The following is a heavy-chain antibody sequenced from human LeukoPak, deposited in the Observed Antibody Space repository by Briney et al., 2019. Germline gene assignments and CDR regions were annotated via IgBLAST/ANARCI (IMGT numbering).Heavy chain of an antibody. CDR1: GDSISSRSYY. CDR3: VRFWSTISVAKGGCIAR. CDR2: IFYSGST. J-gene: IGHJ1*01. V-gene: IGHV4-39*01. D-gene: IGHD3-3*01. Sequence: SETLCLSCTVSGDSISSRSYYWGWIRQPPGKGLEWIGNIFYSGSTYYNPSLKSRVTISIDTSKNRFSRKLSSVTAADTAVYYCVRFWSTISVAKGGCIARWGQGTLVTVSS.